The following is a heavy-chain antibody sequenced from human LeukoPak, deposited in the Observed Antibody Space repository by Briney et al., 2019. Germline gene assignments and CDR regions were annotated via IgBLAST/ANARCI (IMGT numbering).Heavy chain of an antibody. CDR1: GYTFTSYY. CDR3: ATSLPAAGYYFDY. Sequence: ASVKVSCKASGYTFTSYYMHWVRQAPGRGLEWMGIINLSGGSATYAQKFQGRVTMTRDTSTSTVYMELSSLRSEDTAVCYCATSLPAAGYYFDYWGQGTLVTVSS. CDR2: INLSGGSA. D-gene: IGHD6-13*01. V-gene: IGHV1-46*01. J-gene: IGHJ4*02.